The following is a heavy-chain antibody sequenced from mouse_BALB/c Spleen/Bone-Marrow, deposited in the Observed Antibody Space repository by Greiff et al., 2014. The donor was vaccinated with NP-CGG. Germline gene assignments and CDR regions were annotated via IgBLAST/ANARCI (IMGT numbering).Heavy chain of an antibody. CDR3: ARKRDNLYYFDY. Sequence: EVQLVESGPELVKPGASVKMSCKASGYTFTDYHMDWVKQSHGESFEWIGRVNPYNGGTSYNQKFKGKATLTVDKSSSTAYMELNSLTSEDSAVYYCARKRDNLYYFDYWGQGTTLTVSS. CDR2: VNPYNGGT. V-gene: IGHV1-19*01. J-gene: IGHJ2*01. D-gene: IGHD1-3*01. CDR1: GYTFTDYH.